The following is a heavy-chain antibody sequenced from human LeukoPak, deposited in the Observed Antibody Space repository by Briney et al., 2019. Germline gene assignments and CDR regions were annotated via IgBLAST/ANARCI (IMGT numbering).Heavy chain of an antibody. V-gene: IGHV4-61*01. CDR2: IYYSGST. CDR3: ARGTGAYCGGDCYFDY. Sequence: PSETLSLTCTVSGGSVSSDSHYWSWIRQPPGKGLEWIGYIYYSGSTNYNPSLKSRVTISVDTSKNQFSLKLSSVTAADTAVYYCARGTGAYCGGDCYFDYWGQGTLVTVSS. J-gene: IGHJ4*02. D-gene: IGHD2-21*02. CDR1: GGSVSSDSHY.